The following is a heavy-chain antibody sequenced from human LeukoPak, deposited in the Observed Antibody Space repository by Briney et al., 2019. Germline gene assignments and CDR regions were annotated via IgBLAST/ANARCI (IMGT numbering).Heavy chain of an antibody. CDR1: GFTFSSYA. CDR3: AKAHGTYQPLTVYYFDY. J-gene: IGHJ4*02. V-gene: IGHV3-23*01. Sequence: PGGSLRLSCAASGFTFSSYAMSWVRQAPGKGLEWVSAISGSGGSTYYADSVKGRFTISRDNSKNTLYLQMNSLRTEDTALYYCAKAHGTYQPLTVYYFDYWGQGTLVTVSS. D-gene: IGHD2-2*01. CDR2: ISGSGGST.